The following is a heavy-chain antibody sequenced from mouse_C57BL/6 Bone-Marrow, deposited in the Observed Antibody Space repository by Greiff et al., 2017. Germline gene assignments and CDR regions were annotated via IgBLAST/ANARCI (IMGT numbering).Heavy chain of an antibody. D-gene: IGHD1-1*01. V-gene: IGHV1-50*01. J-gene: IGHJ1*03. CDR1: GYTFTSYW. CDR3: ASGPLYYGSSGGYFDV. CDR2: IDPSDSYT. Sequence: QVQLQQPGAELVKPGASVKLSCKASGYTFTSYWMQWVKQRPGQGLEWIGEIDPSDSYTNYNQKFKGKATLTVDTSSSTAYMQLSSLTSEDSAVYYCASGPLYYGSSGGYFDVWGTGTTVTVSS.